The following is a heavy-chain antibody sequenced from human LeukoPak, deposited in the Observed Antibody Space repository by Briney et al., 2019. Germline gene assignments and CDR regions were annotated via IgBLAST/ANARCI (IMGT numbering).Heavy chain of an antibody. CDR3: ASSTGSGSYYPLFDY. D-gene: IGHD3-10*01. J-gene: IGHJ4*02. V-gene: IGHV4-61*02. Sequence: SETLSLTCTVSGGSISSGSYSWSWIRQPAGKGLEWIGRIYTSGSTNYNPSLESRVTISVDTSKNQFSMKLSSVTAADTAVYYCASSTGSGSYYPLFDYWGQGTLVTVSS. CDR1: GGSISSGSYS. CDR2: IYTSGST.